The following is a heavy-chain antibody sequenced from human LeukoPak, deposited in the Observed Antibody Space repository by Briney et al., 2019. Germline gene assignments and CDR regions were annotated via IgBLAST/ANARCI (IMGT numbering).Heavy chain of an antibody. CDR1: GYTFTGYY. J-gene: IGHJ5*02. V-gene: IGHV1-2*02. Sequence: ASVKVSRKASGYTFTGYYMHWVRQAPGQGLEWMGWINPNSGGTNYVQKFQGRVTMTRDTSISTAYMELSRLRSDDTAVYYCARDTAMVTYWFDPWGQGTLVTVSS. CDR2: INPNSGGT. D-gene: IGHD5-18*01. CDR3: ARDTAMVTYWFDP.